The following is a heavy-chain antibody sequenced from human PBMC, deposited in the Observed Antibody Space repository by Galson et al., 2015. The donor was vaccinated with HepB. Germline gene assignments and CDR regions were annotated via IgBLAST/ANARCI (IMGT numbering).Heavy chain of an antibody. J-gene: IGHJ3*02. CDR3: ARSYYDSSGDGLDI. V-gene: IGHV3-30-3*01. CDR2: ISYDGSNK. Sequence: SLRLSCAASGFTFNSYAMHWVRQAPGKGLEWVAAISYDGSNKYYADSVKGRFTISRDNSKNTLYLQMNSLRAEDTAVYYCARSYYDSSGDGLDIWGQGTMVTVSS. CDR1: GFTFNSYA. D-gene: IGHD3-22*01.